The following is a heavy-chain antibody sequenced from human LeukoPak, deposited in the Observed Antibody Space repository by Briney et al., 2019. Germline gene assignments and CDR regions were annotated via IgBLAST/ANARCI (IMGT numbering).Heavy chain of an antibody. J-gene: IGHJ6*03. CDR3: AREDYYYYYMDV. Sequence: SETLSLTCTVSGGSIGSHYWSWIRQPPGKGLEWIGYIYYSGSTNYNPSLKSRVTISVDTSKNQFSLKLSSVAAADTAVYYCAREDYYYYYMDVWGKGTTVTVSS. V-gene: IGHV4-59*11. CDR1: GGSIGSHY. CDR2: IYYSGST.